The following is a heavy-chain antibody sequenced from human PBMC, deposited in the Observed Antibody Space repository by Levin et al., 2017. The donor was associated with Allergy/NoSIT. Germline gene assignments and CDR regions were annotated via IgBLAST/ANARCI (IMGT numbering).Heavy chain of an antibody. V-gene: IGHV3-73*01. CDR2: IRSKLNNYAT. Sequence: GESLKISCAASGFTFSDSAMHWVRQASGKGLEWVGRIRSKLNNYATAYAASVKGRFTISRDDSKNTAYLQMNSLKTEDTAVYYCTNGAVTMVQGVVIAGGGWGQGTLVTVSS. CDR3: TNGAVTMVQGVVIAGGG. D-gene: IGHD3-10*01. J-gene: IGHJ4*02. CDR1: GFTFSDSA.